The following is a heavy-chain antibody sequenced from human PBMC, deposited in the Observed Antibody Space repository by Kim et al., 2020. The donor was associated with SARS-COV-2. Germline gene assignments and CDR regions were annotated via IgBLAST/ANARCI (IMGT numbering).Heavy chain of an antibody. J-gene: IGHJ4*02. CDR3: ARSYGSGSYYFDY. D-gene: IGHD3-10*01. Sequence: AQKFQGKGTITADTSTGPSYMGLSSLRSEDTAVYYCARSYGSGSYYFDYWGQGTLVTVSS. V-gene: IGHV1-69*02.